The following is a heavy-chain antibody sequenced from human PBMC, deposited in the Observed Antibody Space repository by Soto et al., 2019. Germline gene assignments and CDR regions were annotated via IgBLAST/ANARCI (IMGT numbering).Heavy chain of an antibody. J-gene: IGHJ4*02. CDR2: ISYDGSNK. CDR1: GFTFSSYA. CDR3: ARDITERGYSYGVFDY. D-gene: IGHD5-18*01. V-gene: IGHV3-30-3*01. Sequence: GGSLRLSCAASGFTFSSYAMHWVRQAPGKGLEWVAVISYDGSNKYYADSVKGRFTISRDNSKNTLYLQMNSLRAEDTAVYYCARDITERGYSYGVFDYWGQGTLVTVSS.